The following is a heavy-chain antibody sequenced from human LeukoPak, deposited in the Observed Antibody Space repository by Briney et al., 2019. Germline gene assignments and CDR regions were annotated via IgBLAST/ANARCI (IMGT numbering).Heavy chain of an antibody. CDR3: ARDSDVVVPAASTGYWFDP. Sequence: ASVKVSCKASGYTFTSYGISWVRQAPGQGLEWMGRIIPIFGIANYAQKFRGRVTITADKSTSTAYMELSSLRSEDTAVYYCARDSDVVVPAASTGYWFDPWGQGTLVTVSS. CDR1: GYTFTSYG. J-gene: IGHJ5*02. CDR2: IIPIFGIA. D-gene: IGHD2-2*01. V-gene: IGHV1-69*04.